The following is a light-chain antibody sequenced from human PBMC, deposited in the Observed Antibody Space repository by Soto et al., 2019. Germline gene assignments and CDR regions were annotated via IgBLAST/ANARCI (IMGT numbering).Light chain of an antibody. CDR1: QSIRTS. Sequence: DIQMTQSPSSLSASVGDRVTITCRASQSIRTSLNWYQQKPGKAPKLLIYGGFSLQSGAPSRFSGSGSGTDFTLTISSLQPEDFAVYYCQQSYSTPPTFGQGTKLEIK. V-gene: IGKV1-39*01. CDR2: GGF. CDR3: QQSYSTPPT. J-gene: IGKJ2*01.